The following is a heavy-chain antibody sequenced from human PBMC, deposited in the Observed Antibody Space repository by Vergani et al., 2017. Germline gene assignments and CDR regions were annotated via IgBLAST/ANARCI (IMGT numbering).Heavy chain of an antibody. CDR2: ISYDGSNK. Sequence: QVQLVESGGGVVQPGRSLRLSCAASGFTFSSYGMHWVRQAPGKGLEWVAVISYDGSNKYYADSVKGRFTISRDNSKNTLYLQMNSLRAEDTAVYYCARELNYYGSGSRPFDYWGQGTLVTVSS. V-gene: IGHV3-30*03. D-gene: IGHD3-10*01. CDR3: ARELNYYGSGSRPFDY. J-gene: IGHJ4*02. CDR1: GFTFSSYG.